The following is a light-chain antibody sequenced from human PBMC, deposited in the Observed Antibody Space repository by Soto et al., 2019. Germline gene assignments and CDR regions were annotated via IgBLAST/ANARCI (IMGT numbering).Light chain of an antibody. CDR3: KQYNSYWT. CDR2: KAS. Sequence: DIQMTQSPSTLSASVGDRVTITCRASQSISSWLAWYQQKPGKAPKLLIYKASSLESGVPARFSGSGSGTECTLTSSSLQPDDFANYYCKQYNSYWTFGQGTKVEIK. J-gene: IGKJ1*01. CDR1: QSISSW. V-gene: IGKV1-5*03.